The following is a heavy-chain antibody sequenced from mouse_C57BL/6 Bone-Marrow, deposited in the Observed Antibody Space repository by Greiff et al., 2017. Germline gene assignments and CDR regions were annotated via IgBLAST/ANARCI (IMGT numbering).Heavy chain of an antibody. V-gene: IGHV10-1*01. CDR3: VSPLLYAMDY. CDR1: GFSFNTYA. CDR2: IRSKSNNYAT. Sequence: EVKLVESGGGLVQPKGSLKLSCAASGFSFNTYAMNWVRQAPGKGLEWVARIRSKSNNYATYYADSVKDRFTISRDDSESMLYLQMNNLKTEDTAMYYCVSPLLYAMDYWGQGTSVTVSS. D-gene: IGHD2-1*01. J-gene: IGHJ4*01.